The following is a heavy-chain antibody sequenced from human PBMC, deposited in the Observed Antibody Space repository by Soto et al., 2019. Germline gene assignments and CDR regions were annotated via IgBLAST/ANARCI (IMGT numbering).Heavy chain of an antibody. CDR1: RYTFTDYY. V-gene: IGHV1-2*02. D-gene: IGHD5-12*01. CDR2: IHPNSGVT. J-gene: IGHJ4*02. CDR3: ARAGLTTLELATTY. Sequence: QVQLVQSGAEVKKPGASVKVSCKAARYTFTDYYMHWVRQSPGQGLEWMGWIHPNSGVTRFPQKFQGGVIMTRDTSINTVYMELSRLTSDDTAVYYCARAGLTTLELATTYWGQGTLVTVSS.